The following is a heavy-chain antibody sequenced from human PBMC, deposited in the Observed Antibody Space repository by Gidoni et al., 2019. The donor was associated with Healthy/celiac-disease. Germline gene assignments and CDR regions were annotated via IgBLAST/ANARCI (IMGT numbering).Heavy chain of an antibody. V-gene: IGHV5-51*01. CDR2: ISPGDSDT. D-gene: IGHD3-22*01. CDR3: ARVLLRVNYDSSGQHFDY. J-gene: IGHJ4*02. CDR1: GYSFTSYW. Sequence: EVQLVQSGAEVNKPGESLKISCQGSGYSFTSYWIGWVRQMPGKGLEWMGIISPGDSDTRYSPSYQGQVTISADKSISTAYLQWSSLKASDTAMYYCARVLLRVNYDSSGQHFDYWGQGTLVTVSS.